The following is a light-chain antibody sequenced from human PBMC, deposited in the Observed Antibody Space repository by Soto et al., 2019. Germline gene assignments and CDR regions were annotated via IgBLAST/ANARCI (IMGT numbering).Light chain of an antibody. V-gene: IGLV2-23*01. CDR2: EGS. J-gene: IGLJ2*01. CDR3: CSYAGSSTLI. Sequence: QSALTQPASVSGSPGQSITISCTGTSSDLGTYNVVSWYQQHPGKAPKLMIYEGSKRPSGVSNRFSGSKSGNTASLTISGRQAEDEADYYCCSYAGSSTLIFGGGTKLTVL. CDR1: SSDLGTYNV.